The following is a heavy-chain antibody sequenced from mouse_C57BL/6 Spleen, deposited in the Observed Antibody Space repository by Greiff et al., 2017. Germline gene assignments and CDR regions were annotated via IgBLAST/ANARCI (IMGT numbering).Heavy chain of an antibody. J-gene: IGHJ2*01. CDR2: ISSGGSYT. V-gene: IGHV5-6*01. CDR1: GFTFSSYG. CDR3: ARGGYSAHYFDY. D-gene: IGHD2-12*01. Sequence: DVQLVESGGDLVKPGGSLKLSCAASGFTFSSYGMSWVRQTPDQRLEWVATISSGGSYTYYPDSVKGRFTISRDNAKNTLYLQMSSLKSEDTAMYYCARGGYSAHYFDYWGQGTTLTVSS.